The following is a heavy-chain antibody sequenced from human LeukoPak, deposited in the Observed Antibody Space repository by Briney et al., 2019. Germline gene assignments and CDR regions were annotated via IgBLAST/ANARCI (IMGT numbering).Heavy chain of an antibody. J-gene: IGHJ4*02. CDR2: IYYSGST. D-gene: IGHD3-22*01. CDR1: GGSISSSSYY. Sequence: MTSETLSLTCTVSGGSISSSSYYWGWIRQPPGKGLEWIGSIYYSGSTYYNPSLKSRVTISVDTSKNQFSLKLSSVTAADTAVYYCARTSDRDNWVDYWGQGTLVTVSS. V-gene: IGHV4-39*07. CDR3: ARTSDRDNWVDY.